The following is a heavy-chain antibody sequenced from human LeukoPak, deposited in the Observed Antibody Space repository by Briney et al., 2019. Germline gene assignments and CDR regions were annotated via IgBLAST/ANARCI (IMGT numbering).Heavy chain of an antibody. CDR1: GFTFSSYA. V-gene: IGHV3-23*01. CDR2: ISGSGGST. J-gene: IGHJ6*02. Sequence: GGSLRLSCAASGFTFSSYAISWVRQARGKGLEWVSAISGSGGSTYYADSVKGRFTISRDNSKNTLYLKMNSLRAEDTAVYYCAKAVMTGPEPYYYYYGMDVWGQGTTVTVSS. CDR3: AKAVMTGPEPYYYYYGMDV. D-gene: IGHD2-8*01.